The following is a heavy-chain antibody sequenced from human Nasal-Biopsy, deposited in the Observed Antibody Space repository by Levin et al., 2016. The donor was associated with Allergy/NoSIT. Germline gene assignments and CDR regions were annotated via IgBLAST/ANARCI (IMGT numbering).Heavy chain of an antibody. CDR3: VRHVYGSGAYYSGPHRFDS. V-gene: IGHV4-31*11. CDR1: GARIRSIDSY. CDR2: IKYSGAT. Sequence: SETLSLTCAVSGARIRSIDSYWNWIRQHPVRGLEWIGYIKYSGATDYNPSLKGRVTISFGMSENQFSLQLTSVTVADTAIYYCVRHVYGSGAYYSGPHRFDSWGQGALVTVSS. D-gene: IGHD3-10*01. J-gene: IGHJ4*02.